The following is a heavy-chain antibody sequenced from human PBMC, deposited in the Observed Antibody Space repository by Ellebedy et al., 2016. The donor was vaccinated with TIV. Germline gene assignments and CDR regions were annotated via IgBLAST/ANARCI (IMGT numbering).Heavy chain of an antibody. Sequence: PGGSLRLSCAASGFTFNTYGMHWVRQAPGQGLEWVAVIRYDGGKKYYADSVKGRFTISRDNSKKTLYLQMDSLRAEDTAVYFCARDLWELHFEYYFDYWGQGTLVTVSS. CDR2: IRYDGGKK. CDR1: GFTFNTYG. D-gene: IGHD1-26*01. V-gene: IGHV3-33*08. J-gene: IGHJ4*02. CDR3: ARDLWELHFEYYFDY.